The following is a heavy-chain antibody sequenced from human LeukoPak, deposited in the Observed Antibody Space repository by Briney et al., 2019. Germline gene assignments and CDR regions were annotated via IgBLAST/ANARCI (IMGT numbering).Heavy chain of an antibody. V-gene: IGHV3-11*01. CDR1: GFSFSNSY. J-gene: IGHJ5*02. CDR2: IGGSGSDI. CDR3: AGEDYDTWFDP. Sequence: GESLRLSCVVSGFSFSNSYMTWIRQTPGKGLESLAYIGGSGSDIYYADSVKGRFTISRDNSKNTLYLQMNSLRAEDTAVYYCAGEDYDTWFDPWGQGTLVTVSS. D-gene: IGHD4/OR15-4a*01.